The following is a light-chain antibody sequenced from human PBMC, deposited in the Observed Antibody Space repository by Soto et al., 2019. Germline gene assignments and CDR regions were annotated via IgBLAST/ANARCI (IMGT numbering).Light chain of an antibody. CDR3: SSYAGAVV. Sequence: QSALTQPASVSGSPGQSITLSCTRTSSGVENYNLVSWYQHRPCKAPKLIIYEVSQRPSGVSDRFSGSKSGNTASLTISGLRTEDEADYYCSSYAGAVVFGGGTKLTVL. CDR1: SSGVENYNL. V-gene: IGLV2-23*02. CDR2: EVS. J-gene: IGLJ2*01.